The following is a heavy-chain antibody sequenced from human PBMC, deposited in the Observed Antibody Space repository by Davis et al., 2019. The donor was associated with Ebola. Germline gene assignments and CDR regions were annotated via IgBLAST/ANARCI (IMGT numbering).Heavy chain of an antibody. D-gene: IGHD6-19*01. CDR1: GFIFTNHG. Sequence: GESLKISCAASGFIFTNHGFHWVRQAPGKGLEWVAAISFDGSEAYYPDSVKGRLTISRDDSKNTLYLQMTSLGPDDTAVYFCVRGVGGWGVTWGQGTLVTVSS. CDR2: ISFDGSEA. CDR3: VRGVGGWGVT. V-gene: IGHV3-30*03. J-gene: IGHJ5*02.